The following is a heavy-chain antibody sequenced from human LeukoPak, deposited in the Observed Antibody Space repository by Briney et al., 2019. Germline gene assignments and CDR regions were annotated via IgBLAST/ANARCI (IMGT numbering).Heavy chain of an antibody. V-gene: IGHV3-7*04. CDR1: GFPFSSYW. Sequence: PGGSLRLSWVASGFPFSSYWMTWVRQAPGKGLEWVANIKQDGSKKSYVDSVKGRFTISGDNAKNSLYLQMNSLRAEDTAIYYCTRVGYIDEGIDYWGQGTLVTVSS. D-gene: IGHD5-24*01. CDR2: IKQDGSKK. J-gene: IGHJ4*02. CDR3: TRVGYIDEGIDY.